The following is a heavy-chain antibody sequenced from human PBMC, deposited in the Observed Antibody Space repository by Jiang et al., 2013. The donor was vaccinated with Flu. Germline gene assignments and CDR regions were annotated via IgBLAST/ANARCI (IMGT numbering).Heavy chain of an antibody. D-gene: IGHD6-13*01. CDR3: ARDGIAAAGTPYYYYYGMDV. J-gene: IGHJ6*02. CDR1: GYTFTGYY. V-gene: IGHV1-2*04. Sequence: SGYTFTGYYMHWVRQAPGQGLEWMGWINPNSGGTNYAQKFQGWVTMTRDTSISTAYMELSRLRSDDTAVYYCARDGIAAAGTPYYYYYGMDVWGQGTTVTVSS. CDR2: INPNSGGT.